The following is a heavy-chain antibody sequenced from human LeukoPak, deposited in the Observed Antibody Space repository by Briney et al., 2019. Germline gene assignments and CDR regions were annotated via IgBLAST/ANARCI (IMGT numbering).Heavy chain of an antibody. J-gene: IGHJ4*02. CDR2: INHSGST. CDR1: GGSFSGYY. V-gene: IGHV4-34*01. D-gene: IGHD5-24*01. Sequence: PLETLSFTCAVYGGSFSGYYWSWIRQPPGKGLEWIGEINHSGSTNYNPSLKSRVTISVDTSKNQFSLKLSSVTAADTAVYYCARGGRWLQFRDWGQGTLVTVSS. CDR3: ARGGRWLQFRD.